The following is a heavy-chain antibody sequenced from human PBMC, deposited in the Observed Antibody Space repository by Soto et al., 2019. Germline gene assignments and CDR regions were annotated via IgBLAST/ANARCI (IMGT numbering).Heavy chain of an antibody. CDR2: IIPSYGAA. J-gene: IGHJ6*02. CDR3: ARPSLQYRVAYGMVV. Sequence: QVQLVQSGAEVKRPGSSVKVSCKASEGTFSSDAIKWVRQAPGQGLELVGGIIPSYGAASYAQKCVGRVSITADESTNTATMALSSLTSEVRAVYCFARPSLQYRVAYGMVVWGQGTTVTVSS. D-gene: IGHD1-1*01. V-gene: IGHV1-69*01. CDR1: EGTFSSDA.